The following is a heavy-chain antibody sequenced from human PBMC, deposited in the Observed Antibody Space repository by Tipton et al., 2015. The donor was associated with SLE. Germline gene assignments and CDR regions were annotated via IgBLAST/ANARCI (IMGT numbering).Heavy chain of an antibody. V-gene: IGHV4-31*02. CDR1: GGSISSGGYY. CDR3: AREGCSSTSCYGYYYMDV. J-gene: IGHJ6*03. D-gene: IGHD2-2*01. Sequence: LRLSCTVSGGSISSGGYYWTWIRQLPGKGLEWIGYIYYSGSTYYNPSLKSRVTISVDTSKNQFSLKLSSVTAADTAVYYCAREGCSSTSCYGYYYMDVWGKGTTVTVSS. CDR2: IYYSGST.